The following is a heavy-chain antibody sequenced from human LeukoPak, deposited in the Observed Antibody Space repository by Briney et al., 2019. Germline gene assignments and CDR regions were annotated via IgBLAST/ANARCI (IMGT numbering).Heavy chain of an antibody. CDR3: ARALYYYDSSGSGYFDY. CDR2: IKQDGSEK. D-gene: IGHD3-22*01. V-gene: IGHV3-7*01. J-gene: IGHJ4*02. Sequence: GGSLRLSCAASGFTFSSYWMSWVRQAPGKGLEWVANIKQDGSEKYYVDSVKGRFTISRDNAKNSLYLQMNSLRAEDTAVYYCARALYYYDSSGSGYFDYWGQGTLVTVSS. CDR1: GFTFSSYW.